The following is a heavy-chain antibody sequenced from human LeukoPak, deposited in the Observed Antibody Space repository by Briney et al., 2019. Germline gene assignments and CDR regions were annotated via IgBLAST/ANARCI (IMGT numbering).Heavy chain of an antibody. CDR2: ISGSGGST. CDR1: GFTFSSYA. D-gene: IGHD2-2*01. Sequence: AGGSLRLSCAAPGFTFSSYAMSWVRLAPGKGLEWVSAISGSGGSTYYADSVKGRFTISRDNSKNTLYLQMNSLRAEDTAVYYCAKSDCSSTSCSYYYYYGMDVWGKGTTVTVSS. J-gene: IGHJ6*04. CDR3: AKSDCSSTSCSYYYYYGMDV. V-gene: IGHV3-23*01.